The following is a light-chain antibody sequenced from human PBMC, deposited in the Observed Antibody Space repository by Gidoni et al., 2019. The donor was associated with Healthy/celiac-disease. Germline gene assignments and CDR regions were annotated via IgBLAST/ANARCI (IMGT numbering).Light chain of an antibody. V-gene: IGKV1-39*01. CDR3: QQSYSTLLIT. CDR2: SAS. J-gene: IGKJ5*01. Sequence: DIQMTQSPSSLSASVGDRVTITCRASQSISSYLNWDQQKPGKAPKLLIYSASSLQSGVPSRFSVSGSGTDFTLTISSLQPEDFATYYCQQSYSTLLITFGQGTRLEIK. CDR1: QSISSY.